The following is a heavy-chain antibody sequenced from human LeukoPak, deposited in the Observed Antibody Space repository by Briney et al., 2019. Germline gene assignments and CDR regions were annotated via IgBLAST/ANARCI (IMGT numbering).Heavy chain of an antibody. V-gene: IGHV3-64*01. CDR3: ARDWSYDSSAYPHDAFDI. J-gene: IGHJ3*02. D-gene: IGHD3-22*01. CDR2: ISSNGGST. Sequence: GGSLRLSCAASGFTFSSYAMHWVRQAPGKGLEYVSAISSNGGSTYYANSVKGRFTISRDNFKNTLYLQMGSLRAEDMAVYYCARDWSYDSSAYPHDAFDIWGLGTMVTVSS. CDR1: GFTFSSYA.